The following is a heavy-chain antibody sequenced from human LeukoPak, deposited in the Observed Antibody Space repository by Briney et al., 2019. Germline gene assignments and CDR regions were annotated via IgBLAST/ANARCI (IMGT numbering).Heavy chain of an antibody. Sequence: GASVKVSCTASGYTFTSYYMHWVRQAPGQGLEWMGIINPSGGSTSYAQKFQGRVTMTRDTSTSTVYMELSSLRSEDTAVYYCARDVGVYSNYGYWFDPWGQGTLVTVSS. CDR3: ARDVGVYSNYGYWFDP. CDR1: GYTFTSYY. D-gene: IGHD4-11*01. CDR2: INPSGGST. V-gene: IGHV1-46*01. J-gene: IGHJ5*02.